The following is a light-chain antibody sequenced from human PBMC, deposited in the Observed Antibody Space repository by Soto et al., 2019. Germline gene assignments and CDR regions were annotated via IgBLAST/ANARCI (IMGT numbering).Light chain of an antibody. J-gene: IGKJ1*01. Sequence: EIVLTQSPGTLSLSPGDRATLSCRASQSVNRNFVAWYQQRPGQAPRLLIYGASSRASGVPDKFSGSGSGTDFTLTISRLEPEDFALYYCQQYGNLPRTFGQGTKVDIK. CDR3: QQYGNLPRT. CDR1: QSVNRNF. V-gene: IGKV3-20*01. CDR2: GAS.